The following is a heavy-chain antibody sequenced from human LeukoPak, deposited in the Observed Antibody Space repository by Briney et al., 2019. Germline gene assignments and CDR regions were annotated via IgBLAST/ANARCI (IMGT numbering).Heavy chain of an antibody. CDR1: GFTFSHYS. CDR2: ISSSSSTI. D-gene: IGHD3-10*01. V-gene: IGHV3-48*01. CDR3: ARGLYGSGKYYFDY. J-gene: IGHJ4*02. Sequence: PGGSLRLSCAASGFTFSHYSINWVRQAPGKGLEWVSYISSSSSTIYYADSVKGRFTISRDNAKNSLYLQRNSLRAEDTAVYYCARGLYGSGKYYFDYWGQGTLVTVSS.